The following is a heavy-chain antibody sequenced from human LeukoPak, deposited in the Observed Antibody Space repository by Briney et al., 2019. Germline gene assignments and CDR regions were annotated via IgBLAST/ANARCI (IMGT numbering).Heavy chain of an antibody. D-gene: IGHD3-10*01. CDR2: FYDTRSP. J-gene: IGHJ4*02. CDR1: GGSISLYY. CDR3: ARGRGSLTY. V-gene: IGHV4-59*01. Sequence: SETLSLTCTVSGGSISLYYWSWLRQPPGKGLEWIGYFYDTRSPKYNPSPERRVTISVDMSRNQFSLNLTSVTAADTAVYYCARGRGSLTYWGQGTLATVSS.